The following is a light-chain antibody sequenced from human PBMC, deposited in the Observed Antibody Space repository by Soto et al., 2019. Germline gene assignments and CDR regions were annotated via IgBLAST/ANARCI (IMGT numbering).Light chain of an antibody. CDR3: SSYTTSSTYV. J-gene: IGLJ1*01. CDR2: DVS. Sequence: ALTQPASVSGYPGQSITISCTGASSDVGAYNYVAWCQQHPGKGPKLLIYDVSNRPSGFSSRFSGSKSGNTASLTISGLRAEDEADYFCSSYTTSSTYVFGTG. V-gene: IGLV2-14*01. CDR1: SSDVGAYNY.